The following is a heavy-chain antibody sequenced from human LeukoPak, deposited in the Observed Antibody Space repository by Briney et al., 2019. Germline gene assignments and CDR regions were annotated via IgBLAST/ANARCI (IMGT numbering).Heavy chain of an antibody. Sequence: SQTLSLTCTVSGGSISSGGYYWTWIRQPPGKGLEWIGNIYYSGKTNYNPSLKSRVSISVDTSKNQFSLKLSSVTAADTALYYCARVVVGATNFYYGMDVWGQGTTVTVSS. CDR1: GGSISSGGYY. J-gene: IGHJ6*02. CDR3: ARVVVGATNFYYGMDV. CDR2: IYYSGKT. V-gene: IGHV4-61*08. D-gene: IGHD1-26*01.